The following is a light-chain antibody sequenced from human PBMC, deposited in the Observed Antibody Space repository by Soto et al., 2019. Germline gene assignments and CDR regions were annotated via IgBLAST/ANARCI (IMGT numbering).Light chain of an antibody. CDR3: CSYAVNAILV. CDR1: SSDVGGYNY. J-gene: IGLJ3*02. Sequence: QSALTQPRSVSGSPGRSVTISCTGTSSDVGGYNYVSWYQQHPGKAPKLIIYDVSKWPSGVPDRFSGSKSGNTASLTISGLQAEDEADYYCCSYAVNAILVFGGGTKLTVL. V-gene: IGLV2-11*01. CDR2: DVS.